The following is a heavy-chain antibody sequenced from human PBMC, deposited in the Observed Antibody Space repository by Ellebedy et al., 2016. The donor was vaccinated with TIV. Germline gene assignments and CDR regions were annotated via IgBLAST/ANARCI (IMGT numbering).Heavy chain of an antibody. D-gene: IGHD2-15*01. Sequence: GGSLRLXXIVSGFTVSNNYMTWVRQAPGKGLEWVSVIYAEGTTYYTDSVKGRFTISRDNSKNTLYLQMNSLRAEDTAVYYCAEGGTLYYFDYWGQGTLVTVSS. J-gene: IGHJ4*02. CDR3: AEGGTLYYFDY. CDR2: IYAEGTT. CDR1: GFTVSNNY. V-gene: IGHV3-53*01.